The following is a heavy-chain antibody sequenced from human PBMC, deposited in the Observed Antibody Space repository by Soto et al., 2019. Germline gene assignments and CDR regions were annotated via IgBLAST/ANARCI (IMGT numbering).Heavy chain of an antibody. CDR2: IFPLFGTT. J-gene: IGHJ4*02. V-gene: IGHV1-69*01. D-gene: IGHD2-21*02. Sequence: QVQLVQSGAEVKKPGSSVKVSCKASGGTFTSYTISWVRLAPGHGLEWMGGIFPLFGTTSYAQKFQGRVTFTADATTSTGYMALSGLTSEDTAVYYCATAAVVTPGSFDYWGQGSLVTVSS. CDR3: ATAAVVTPGSFDY. CDR1: GGTFTSYT.